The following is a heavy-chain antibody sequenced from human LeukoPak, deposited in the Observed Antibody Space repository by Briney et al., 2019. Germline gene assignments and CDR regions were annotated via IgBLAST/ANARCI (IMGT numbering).Heavy chain of an antibody. CDR1: GGSISSGSYY. D-gene: IGHD6-19*01. CDR2: IYTSGST. CDR3: ATESGSAWYLGY. Sequence: PSQTLSLTCTVSGGSISSGSYYWSWIRQPAGKGLEWIGRIYTSGSTYYNPSLKSRVTVSVDTSKNQFSLKLSSVTAADTAVYYCATESGSAWYLGYWGQGTLVTVSS. J-gene: IGHJ4*02. V-gene: IGHV4-61*02.